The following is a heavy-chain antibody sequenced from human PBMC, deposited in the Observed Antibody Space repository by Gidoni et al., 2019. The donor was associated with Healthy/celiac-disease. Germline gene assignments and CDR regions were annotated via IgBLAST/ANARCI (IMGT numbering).Heavy chain of an antibody. CDR1: GFTFSSYG. Sequence: QVQLVASGGGGVQPGRSLSLSCASSGFTFSSYGIHWVRQAPGKGLEWVAFIRYDGSNKYYADSVKGRFTISRDNSKNTLYLQMNSLRAEDTAVYYCAKGGATILDYWGQGTLVTVSS. CDR2: IRYDGSNK. V-gene: IGHV3-30*02. CDR3: AKGGATILDY. J-gene: IGHJ4*02. D-gene: IGHD5-12*01.